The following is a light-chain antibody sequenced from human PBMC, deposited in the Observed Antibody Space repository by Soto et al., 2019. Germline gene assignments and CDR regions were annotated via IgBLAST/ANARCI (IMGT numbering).Light chain of an antibody. CDR2: LEGSGSY. CDR1: SGNSSYI. Sequence: QSVLTQSSSASASLGSSVKLTCSRSSGNSSYIIAWHHQQPGKAPRYLMKLEGSGSYNKGSGVPDRFSGSSSGADRYLTISNLQFEDEANYYCETWDSNTRVFGGGTKLTVL. CDR3: ETWDSNTRV. V-gene: IGLV4-60*02. J-gene: IGLJ2*01.